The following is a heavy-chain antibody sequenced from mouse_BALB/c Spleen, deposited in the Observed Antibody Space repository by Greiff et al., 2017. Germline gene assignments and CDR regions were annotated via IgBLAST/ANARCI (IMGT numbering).Heavy chain of an antibody. CDR2: INPYNDGT. CDR1: GYTFTSYV. J-gene: IGHJ3*01. Sequence: VQLKESGPELVKPGASVKMSCKASGYTFTSYVMHWVKQKPGQGLEWIGYINPYNDGTKYNEKFKGKATLTSDKSSSTAYMELSSLTSEDSAVYYCARVEDYYGSSSTWFAYWGQGTLVTVSA. V-gene: IGHV1-14*01. D-gene: IGHD1-1*01. CDR3: ARVEDYYGSSSTWFAY.